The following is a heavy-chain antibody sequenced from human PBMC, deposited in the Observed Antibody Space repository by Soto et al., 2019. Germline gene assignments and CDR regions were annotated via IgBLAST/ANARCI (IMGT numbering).Heavy chain of an antibody. J-gene: IGHJ6*03. CDR1: GYTFTSYG. D-gene: IGHD3-3*01. CDR2: ISAYNGNT. V-gene: IGHV1-18*01. CDR3: ARDRDGKYYDLWSGYYKDGSGVVYMDV. Sequence: VQLVQSGDEVKKPGASVKFSCKASGYTFTSYGISWVRQAPGQGLEWMGWISAYNGNTNYAHKLQGRVTMTTYRSTSTAYMKLRSLRADDAAVYSSARDRDGKYYDLWSGYYKDGSGVVYMDVWGKGTTVTVSS.